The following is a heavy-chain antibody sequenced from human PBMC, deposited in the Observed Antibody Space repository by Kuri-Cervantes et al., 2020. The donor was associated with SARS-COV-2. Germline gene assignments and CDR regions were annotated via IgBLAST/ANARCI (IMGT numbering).Heavy chain of an antibody. V-gene: IGHV3-30*04. Sequence: GESLKISCAASGFTFSSYAMHWVRQAPGKGLEWVAVISYDGSNKYYADSVKGRFTISRDNSKNTLYLQMNSLRAEDTAVYYCARDIWGCSYWGQGALVTVSS. CDR3: ARDIWGCSY. CDR1: GFTFSSYA. CDR2: ISYDGSNK. J-gene: IGHJ4*02. D-gene: IGHD7-27*01.